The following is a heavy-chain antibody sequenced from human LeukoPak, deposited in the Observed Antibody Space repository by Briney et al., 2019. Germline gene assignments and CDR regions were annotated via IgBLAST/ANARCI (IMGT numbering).Heavy chain of an antibody. Sequence: GGSLRLSCAASGFTFSIYAMSWVRQAPGKGLEWVSAISGSGGSTYYADSAKGRFIISRDNSKNTLYLQMNSLRAEDTAVYYCGRYCSSTSCYSGYYYGMDVWGQGTTVTVSS. CDR2: ISGSGGST. J-gene: IGHJ6*02. CDR3: GRYCSSTSCYSGYYYGMDV. D-gene: IGHD2-2*01. CDR1: GFTFSIYA. V-gene: IGHV3-23*01.